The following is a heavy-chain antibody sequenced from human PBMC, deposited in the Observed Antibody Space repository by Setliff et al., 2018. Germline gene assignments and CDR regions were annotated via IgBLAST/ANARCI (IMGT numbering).Heavy chain of an antibody. CDR3: ASEGAYGYSNYVAYY. V-gene: IGHV1-69*13. D-gene: IGHD4-4*01. CDR1: GGTFSSYA. J-gene: IGHJ4*02. Sequence: GASVKVSCKASGGTFSSYAISWVRQAPGQGLEWMGGIIPIFGTANYAQKFQGRVTITADESTSTAYMELSSLRSEDTAVYYCASEGAYGYSNYVAYYWGQGTLVTVSS. CDR2: IIPIFGTA.